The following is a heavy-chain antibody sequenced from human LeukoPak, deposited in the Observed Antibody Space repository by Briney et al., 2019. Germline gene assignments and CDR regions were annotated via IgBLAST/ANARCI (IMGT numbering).Heavy chain of an antibody. CDR3: ARGRHCSSTSCTNAFDI. D-gene: IGHD2-2*01. J-gene: IGHJ3*02. CDR2: IIPIFGTA. Sequence: SVKVSCKASGYTFTSYGVSWVRQAPGQGLEWMGGIIPIFGTANYAQKFQGRVTITADESTSTAYMELSSLRSEDTAVYYCARGRHCSSTSCTNAFDIWGQGTMVTVSS. CDR1: GYTFTSYG. V-gene: IGHV1-69*13.